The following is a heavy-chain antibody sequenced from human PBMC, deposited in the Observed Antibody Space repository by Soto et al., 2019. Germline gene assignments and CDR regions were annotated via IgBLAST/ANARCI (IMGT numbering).Heavy chain of an antibody. CDR3: ARSEPTYYGSGSYSL. V-gene: IGHV4-59*08. Sequence: SETLSLTCTVSGGSISSYYWSWIRQPPGKGLEWIGYIYYSGSTNYNPSLKSRFTLSVDTSKNHFSLKLSSVTAADTALYYCARSEPTYYGSGSYSLWGQGTLVTVSS. CDR1: GGSISSYY. J-gene: IGHJ4*02. CDR2: IYYSGST. D-gene: IGHD3-10*01.